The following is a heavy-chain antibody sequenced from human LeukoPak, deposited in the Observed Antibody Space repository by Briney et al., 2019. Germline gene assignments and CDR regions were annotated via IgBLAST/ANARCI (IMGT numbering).Heavy chain of an antibody. V-gene: IGHV1-69*05. D-gene: IGHD2-2*02. J-gene: IGHJ4*02. CDR2: IIPIFGTA. Sequence: GASVKVSCKASGGTFSSYAISWVRQAPGQGLEWMGGIIPIFGTANYAQKFQGRVTITTDESTSTAYMELSSLGSEDTAVYYCARVRVGYCSSTSCNNYFDYWGQGTLVTVSS. CDR1: GGTFSSYA. CDR3: ARVRVGYCSSTSCNNYFDY.